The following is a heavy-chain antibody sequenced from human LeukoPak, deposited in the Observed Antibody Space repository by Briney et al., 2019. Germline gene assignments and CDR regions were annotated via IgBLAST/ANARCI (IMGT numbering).Heavy chain of an antibody. V-gene: IGHV3-33*01. D-gene: IGHD3-3*01. CDR3: ARGGLTITMFGVPIIRNFDY. CDR1: GFTFSTYG. Sequence: PGGSLRLSCAASGFTFSTYGMHWVRQAPGKGLEWVAVICYDGRNEYYADSVKGRFTISRDNSENSLFLQMNSLGAEDTAVYYCARGGLTITMFGVPIIRNFDYWGQGTLVTVSS. J-gene: IGHJ4*02. CDR2: ICYDGRNE.